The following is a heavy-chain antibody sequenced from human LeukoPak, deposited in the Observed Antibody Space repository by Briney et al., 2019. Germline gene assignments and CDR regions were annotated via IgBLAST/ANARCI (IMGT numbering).Heavy chain of an antibody. Sequence: PSETLSLTCTVSGGSISSSSYYWGWIRQPPGKGLEWIGSIYYSGSTYYNPSLKSRVTISVDTSKNQFSLKLSSVTAADTAVYYCARGRYYYGSGSYPSVYYFGYWGQGTLVTVSS. CDR3: ARGRYYYGSGSYPSVYYFGY. D-gene: IGHD3-10*01. J-gene: IGHJ4*02. V-gene: IGHV4-39*01. CDR1: GGSISSSSYY. CDR2: IYYSGST.